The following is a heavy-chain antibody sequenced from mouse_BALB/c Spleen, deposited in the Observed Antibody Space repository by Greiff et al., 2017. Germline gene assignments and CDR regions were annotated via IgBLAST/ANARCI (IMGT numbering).Heavy chain of an antibody. V-gene: IGHV5-17*02. J-gene: IGHJ4*01. Sequence: EVNLVESGGGLVQPGGSRKLSCAASGFTFSSFGMHWVRQAPEKGLEWVAYISSGSSTIYYADTVKGRFTISRDNPKNTLFLQMTSLRSEDTAMYYCARGGYGNPYYYAMDDWGQGTSVTVSS. CDR1: GFTFSSFG. D-gene: IGHD2-1*01. CDR2: ISSGSSTI. CDR3: ARGGYGNPYYYAMDD.